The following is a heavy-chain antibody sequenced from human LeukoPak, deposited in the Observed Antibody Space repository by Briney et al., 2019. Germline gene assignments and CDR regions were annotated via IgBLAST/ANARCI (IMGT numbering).Heavy chain of an antibody. CDR3: AKDTPTAGRYDAFDI. D-gene: IGHD2-8*02. V-gene: IGHV3-30*04. Sequence: GRSLRLSCAASGFTFSSYAMHWVRQAPGKGLEWVAVISYDGSNKYYADSVKGRFTISRDNSKNTLYLQMNSLRAEDTAVYYCAKDTPTAGRYDAFDIWGQGTMVTVSS. CDR2: ISYDGSNK. CDR1: GFTFSSYA. J-gene: IGHJ3*02.